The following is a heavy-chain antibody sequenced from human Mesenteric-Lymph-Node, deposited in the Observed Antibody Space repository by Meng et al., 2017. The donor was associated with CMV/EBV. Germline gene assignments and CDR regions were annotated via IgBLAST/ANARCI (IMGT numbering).Heavy chain of an antibody. CDR3: ARGGDLNV. V-gene: IGHV3-11*01. D-gene: IGHD7-27*01. J-gene: IGHJ6*02. CDR2: IDTSAYIL. CDR1: GFTFSHYY. Sequence: GGLRLSCAASGFTFSHYYMSWVRRAPGKALEWVAYIDTSAYILYTADSVKGRFTISRDNGKSALFLQMNSLRVDDTAVYYCARGGDLNVWGQGTTVTISS.